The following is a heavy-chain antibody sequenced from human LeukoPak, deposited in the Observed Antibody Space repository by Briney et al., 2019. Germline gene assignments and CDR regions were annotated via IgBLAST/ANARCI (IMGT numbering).Heavy chain of an antibody. CDR1: GYSISSGYY. D-gene: IGHD6-6*01. J-gene: IGHJ4*02. V-gene: IGHV4-38-2*02. CDR2: IYHSGST. Sequence: PSETLSLTCTVSGYSISSGYYWGWIRRPPGKGLEWTGSIYHSGSTYYNPSLKSRVTISVDTSKNQFSLKLSSVTAADTAVYYCARDRGSSSSKYDYWGQGTLVTVSS. CDR3: ARDRGSSSSKYDY.